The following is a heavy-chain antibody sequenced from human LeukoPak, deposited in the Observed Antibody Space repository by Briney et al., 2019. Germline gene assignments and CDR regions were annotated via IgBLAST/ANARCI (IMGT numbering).Heavy chain of an antibody. CDR3: ARRNFDVYYYYYMDV. Sequence: SETLSLTCTVSGGSISSSGYYWCWIRQTQGKGLEWIGSIYYSGSNYHNPSLKSRVTISVDTSKNQFSLKLSSVTAADTAVYYCARRNFDVYYYYYMDVWGKGTTVTVSS. D-gene: IGHD3-9*01. V-gene: IGHV4-39*07. J-gene: IGHJ6*03. CDR2: IYYSGSN. CDR1: GGSISSSGYY.